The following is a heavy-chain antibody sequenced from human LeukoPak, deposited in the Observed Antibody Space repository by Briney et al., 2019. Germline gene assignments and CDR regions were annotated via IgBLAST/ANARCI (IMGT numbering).Heavy chain of an antibody. V-gene: IGHV3-53*01. Sequence: GGSLRLSCAASGFTVSSNYMSWVRQAPGKWLEWVAVIYSGGSTYYADSVKGRFTISRDNSKNTLYLQMNSLRAEDTAVYYCARAVGASFFDYWGQGTLVTVSS. CDR3: ARAVGASFFDY. CDR1: GFTVSSNY. J-gene: IGHJ4*02. D-gene: IGHD1-26*01. CDR2: IYSGGST.